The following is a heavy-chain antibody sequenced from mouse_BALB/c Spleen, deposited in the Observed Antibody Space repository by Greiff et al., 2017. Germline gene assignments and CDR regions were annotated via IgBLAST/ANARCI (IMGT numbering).Heavy chain of an antibody. J-gene: IGHJ3*01. CDR2: INPSTGYT. D-gene: IGHD2-1*01. Sequence: VQLQQSGAELAKPGASVKMSCKASGYTFTSYWMHWVKQRPGQGLEWIGYINPSTGYTEYNQKFKDKATLTADKSSSTAYMQLISLTSEDSAVYYCARRGGNYYLFAYWGQGTLVTVSA. V-gene: IGHV1-7*01. CDR3: ARRGGNYYLFAY. CDR1: GYTFTSYW.